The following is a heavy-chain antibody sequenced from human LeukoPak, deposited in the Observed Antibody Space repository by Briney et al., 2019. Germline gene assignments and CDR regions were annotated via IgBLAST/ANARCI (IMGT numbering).Heavy chain of an antibody. J-gene: IGHJ6*02. CDR1: GFTFSNYG. CDR2: ISGSGGGT. D-gene: IGHD4-11*01. CDR3: AKSPSVTMVGLDV. Sequence: PGGSLRLSCAASGFTFSNYGMNWVRQAPGKGLEWVSGISGSGGGTYYADSVKGRFTISRDSSKNTLYPQMTSLRAEDTAIYYCAKSPSVTMVGLDVWGQGTTVTVSS. V-gene: IGHV3-23*01.